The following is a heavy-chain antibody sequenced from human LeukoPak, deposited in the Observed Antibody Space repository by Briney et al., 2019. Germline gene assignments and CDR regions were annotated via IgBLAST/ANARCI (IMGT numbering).Heavy chain of an antibody. D-gene: IGHD6-13*01. CDR2: ISGSGGST. V-gene: IGHV3-23*01. CDR3: AKARPGIAAAGAYYFDY. CDR1: GFTFSSYA. Sequence: PGGSLRLSCAASGFTFSSYAMSWVRQAPGKGLEWVSAISGSGGSTYYADSVKGRFTISRDNSKNTLYLQMNSLRAEDTAVYYCAKARPGIAAAGAYYFDYWGQGTLVTVSS. J-gene: IGHJ4*02.